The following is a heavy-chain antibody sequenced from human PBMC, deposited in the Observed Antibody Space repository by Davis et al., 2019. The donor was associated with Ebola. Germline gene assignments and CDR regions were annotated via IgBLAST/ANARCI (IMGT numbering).Heavy chain of an antibody. CDR1: GFNFRSYG. V-gene: IGHV3-30*18. D-gene: IGHD1-26*01. CDR2: ISYDGSNK. Sequence: GESLKISCAASGFNFRSYGMHWVRQAPGKGLEWVAVISYDGSNKYYADSVKGRFTISRDNSKNTLYLQMNSLRAEDTAVYYCAKDYLDVWGQGTTVTVSS. CDR3: AKDYLDV. J-gene: IGHJ6*02.